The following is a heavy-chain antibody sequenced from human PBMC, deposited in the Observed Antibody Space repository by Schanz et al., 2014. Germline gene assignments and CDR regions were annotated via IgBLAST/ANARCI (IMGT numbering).Heavy chain of an antibody. CDR2: ISYDGSKK. D-gene: IGHD2-21*02. V-gene: IGHV3-30*03. J-gene: IGHJ6*03. CDR3: ARPSDSSWYMDV. CDR1: GFTFSSYG. Sequence: QVQLVESGGGVVQPGRSLRLSCAASGFTFSSYGMHWVRQSPGKGLEWVALISYDGSKKYYADSVKGRFTISRDSSKNTLYLQMNSLRAEDTAVYYCARPSDSSWYMDVWGKGTTVTVSS.